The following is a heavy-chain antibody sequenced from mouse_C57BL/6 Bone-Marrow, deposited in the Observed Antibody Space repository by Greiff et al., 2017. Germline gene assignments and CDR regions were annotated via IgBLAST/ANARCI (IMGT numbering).Heavy chain of an antibody. V-gene: IGHV5-17*01. Sequence: DVMLVEPGGGLVKPGGSLKLSCAASGFTFSDYGMHWVRQAPETGLAWVAYISRCRSTIHYADTAKGRFTITRDNAKNTLFLLMSSLRSEETAMYYGARTYYSSSLRAWLAYWGQGTLVTVSA. D-gene: IGHD1-1*01. CDR2: ISRCRSTI. J-gene: IGHJ3*01. CDR1: GFTFSDYG. CDR3: ARTYYSSSLRAWLAY.